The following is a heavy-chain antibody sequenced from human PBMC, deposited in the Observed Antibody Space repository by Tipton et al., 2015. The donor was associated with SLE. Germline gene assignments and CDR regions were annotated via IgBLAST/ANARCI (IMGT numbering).Heavy chain of an antibody. CDR1: GFTFTSYW. CDR2: ISPDGSEK. V-gene: IGHV3-7*01. J-gene: IGHJ4*02. Sequence: SLRLSCAASGFTFTSYWMNWVRQAPGKRLEWVANISPDGSEKYYMDSVKGRFTISRDNAKNSLYLQMNSLRAEDTAVYFCVRDAHRGGDYDYWGQGALVTVSS. CDR3: VRDAHRGGDYDY. D-gene: IGHD3-16*01.